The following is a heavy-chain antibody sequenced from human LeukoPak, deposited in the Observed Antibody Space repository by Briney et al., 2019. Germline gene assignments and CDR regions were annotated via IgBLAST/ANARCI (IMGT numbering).Heavy chain of an antibody. Sequence: GGSLRLSRAASGFIFSTYWMTWVRQAPRKGLEWVATIKYDGNEKYYVDSVRGRFTISRDNAKSSLYLQMNSLTAEDTAVYYCVRESFSRGDFNWGQGTLVSVSS. D-gene: IGHD7-27*01. J-gene: IGHJ4*02. CDR2: IKYDGNEK. CDR3: VRESFSRGDFN. V-gene: IGHV3-7*01. CDR1: GFIFSTYW.